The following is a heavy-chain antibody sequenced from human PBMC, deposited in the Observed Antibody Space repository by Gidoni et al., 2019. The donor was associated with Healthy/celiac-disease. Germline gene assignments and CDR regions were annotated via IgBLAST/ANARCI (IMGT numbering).Heavy chain of an antibody. CDR1: GFTFSRYA. D-gene: IGHD3-10*01. CDR2: ISGSGGST. V-gene: IGHV3-23*01. J-gene: IGHJ3*02. CDR3: AKSDAGFRARGAAFDI. Sequence: EVQLLESGGGLVQPGGSLRLSCAASGFTFSRYAMSWVRQAPGKGLEWVSAISGSGGSTYYADSVKGRFTISRDNSKNTLYLQMNSLRAEDTAVYYCAKSDAGFRARGAAFDIWGQGTMVTVSS.